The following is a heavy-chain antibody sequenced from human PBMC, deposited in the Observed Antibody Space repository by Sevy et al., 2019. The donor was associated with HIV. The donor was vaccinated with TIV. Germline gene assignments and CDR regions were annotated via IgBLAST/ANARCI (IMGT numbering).Heavy chain of an antibody. V-gene: IGHV1-8*01. Sequence: ASVKVSCKASGYTFTSYDINWVRQATGQGLEWMGWMNPNSGNTGYAQKFQGRVTMTRNTSISTAYMELSSLRSEDTAVYYCASQKGGTIFGVVALDVWAKGPRSPSP. D-gene: IGHD3-3*01. CDR3: ASQKGGTIFGVVALDV. J-gene: IGHJ6*02. CDR1: GYTFTSYD. CDR2: MNPNSGNT.